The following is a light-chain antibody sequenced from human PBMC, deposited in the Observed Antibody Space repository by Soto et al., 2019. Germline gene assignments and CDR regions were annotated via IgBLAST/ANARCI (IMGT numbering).Light chain of an antibody. J-gene: IGLJ2*01. V-gene: IGLV2-14*01. CDR3: SSYTSSSTLGV. CDR2: EVS. CDR1: SSDVGTYNY. Sequence: QSALTQPASVSGSPGQSITISCTGTSSDVGTYNYVSWYQQHADKAPKLVIYEVSNRPSGVSNRFSGSKSGNTASLTISGLQAEDEADYYCSSYTSSSTLGVFGGGTKLTVL.